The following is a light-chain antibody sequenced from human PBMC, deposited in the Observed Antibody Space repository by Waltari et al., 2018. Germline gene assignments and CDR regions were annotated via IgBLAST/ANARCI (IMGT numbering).Light chain of an antibody. CDR1: SLRSYY. Sequence: SSELTQDPAVSVAMGQTVRITCQGDSLRSYYASWYQQMPGQAPILVIYDKNNRPSGVPDRFSGSSSHNTGSLTITGAQAEDEASYYCHSRDASGVAGSFGGGTKLTVL. V-gene: IGLV3-19*01. J-gene: IGLJ2*01. CDR3: HSRDASGVAGS. CDR2: DKN.